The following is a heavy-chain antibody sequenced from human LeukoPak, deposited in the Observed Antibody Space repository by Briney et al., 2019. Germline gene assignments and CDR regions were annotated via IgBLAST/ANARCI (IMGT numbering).Heavy chain of an antibody. J-gene: IGHJ4*02. CDR2: TYYRSKWYN. CDR1: GDSVSSNSAA. V-gene: IGHV6-1*01. Sequence: SQTLSLTCAISGDSVSSNSAAWNWIRQSPSRGLEWLGRTYYRSKWYNDYAVSVKSRITINPDTSKNQFSLQLNSVTPEDTAVYYCARAILDYSSGWYGVAFFDYWGQGTLVSVSS. CDR3: ARAILDYSSGWYGVAFFDY. D-gene: IGHD6-19*01.